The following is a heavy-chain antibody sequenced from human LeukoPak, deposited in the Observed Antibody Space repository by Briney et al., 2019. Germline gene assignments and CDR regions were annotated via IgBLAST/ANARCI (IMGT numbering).Heavy chain of an antibody. D-gene: IGHD2-8*01. J-gene: IGHJ4*02. CDR1: GFTFSSYA. CDR3: AKGSCTNGVCRLDY. CDR2: IGGSGGST. V-gene: IGHV3-23*01. Sequence: PGGSLRLSCAASGFTFSSYAMSWVRQAPGKGLEWVSAIGGSGGSTYYADSVKGRFTISRDNSKNTLYLQTNSLRAEDTAVYYCAKGSCTNGVCRLDYWGQGTLVTVSS.